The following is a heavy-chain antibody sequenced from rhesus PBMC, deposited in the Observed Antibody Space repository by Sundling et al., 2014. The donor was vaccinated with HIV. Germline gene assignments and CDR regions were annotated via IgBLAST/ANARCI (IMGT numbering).Heavy chain of an antibody. CDR3: AIEGVYGTTVDY. CDR1: GGSISRSYW. V-gene: IGHV4-65*02. D-gene: IGHD6-13*01. CDR2: INGNVGST. J-gene: IGHJ4*01. Sequence: QVQLQESGPGLVKPSEALSLSCAVSGGSISRSYWWTWIRQPPGKGLEWIGEINGNVGSTHYNPSLKSRVTISRDTSKNQFSLKLSSVTAADTAVYYCAIEGVYGTTVDYWGQGVLVTVSS.